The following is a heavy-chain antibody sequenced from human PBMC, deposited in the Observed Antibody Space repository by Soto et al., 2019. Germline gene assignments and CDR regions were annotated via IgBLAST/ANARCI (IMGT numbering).Heavy chain of an antibody. Sequence: LKISCKGSGYSFTSYWIGWVRQMPGKGLEWMGIIYPGDSDTRYSPSFQGQVTISADKSISTAYLQWSSLKASDTAMYYCARQDYGDYHQTGPYYYYGMDVWGQVTTVTVSS. V-gene: IGHV5-51*01. CDR2: IYPGDSDT. J-gene: IGHJ6*02. CDR3: ARQDYGDYHQTGPYYYYGMDV. D-gene: IGHD4-17*01. CDR1: GYSFTSYW.